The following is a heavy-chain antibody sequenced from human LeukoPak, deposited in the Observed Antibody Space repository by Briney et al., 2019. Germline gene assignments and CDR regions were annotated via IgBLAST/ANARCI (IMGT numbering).Heavy chain of an antibody. CDR2: IKQDGSEK. D-gene: IGHD3-10*01. Sequence: PGGSLRLSCAASGFTFSSYWMSWVRQAPGKGLEWVANIKQDGSEKYYVDSVKGRFTISRDNAKNSLYLQMNSLRAEDTAVYYCASLRITMVRGVIVPWGQGTLVTVSS. V-gene: IGHV3-7*01. CDR3: ASLRITMVRGVIVP. CDR1: GFTFSSYW. J-gene: IGHJ5*02.